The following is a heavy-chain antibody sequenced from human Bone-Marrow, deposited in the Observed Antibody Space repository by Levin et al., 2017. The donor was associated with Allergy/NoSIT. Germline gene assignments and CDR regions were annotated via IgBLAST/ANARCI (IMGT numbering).Heavy chain of an antibody. CDR2: INSDGSST. CDR1: GFTFSSYW. V-gene: IGHV3-74*01. CDR3: ARDQLAEEFDY. J-gene: IGHJ4*02. Sequence: GGSLRLSCAASGFTFSSYWMHWVRQAPGKGLVWVSRINSDGSSTSYADSVKGRFTISRDNAKNTLYLQMNSLRDEDTAIYYCARDQLAEEFDYWGQGTLVTVSS.